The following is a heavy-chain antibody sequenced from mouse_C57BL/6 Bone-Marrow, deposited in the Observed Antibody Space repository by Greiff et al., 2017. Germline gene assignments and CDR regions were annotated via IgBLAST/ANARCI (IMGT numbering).Heavy chain of an antibody. D-gene: IGHD2-3*01. CDR1: GYSITSGYF. J-gene: IGHJ3*01. CDR2: ISYDGSN. CDR3: ARAYDGVDCGFAY. V-gene: IGHV3-6*01. Sequence: EVQVVESGPGLVKPSQSLSLTCSVTGYSITSGYFWNWIRQFPGKKLEWVGFISYDGSNNYNPSLKNRISITRDTYKNQFFLKLNTVTTEDTATYDCARAYDGVDCGFAYWGQGTLVTVSA.